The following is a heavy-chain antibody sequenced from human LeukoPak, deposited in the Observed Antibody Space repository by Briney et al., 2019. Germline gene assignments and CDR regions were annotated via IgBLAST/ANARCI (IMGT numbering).Heavy chain of an antibody. V-gene: IGHV3-23*01. CDR1: GFTFGSYA. J-gene: IGHJ4*02. CDR2: ISGSGGNT. CDR3: AKDPSAGIRFDY. D-gene: IGHD6-13*01. Sequence: GGSLRLSCAASGFTFGSYAMSWVRQAPGKGLEWVSAISGSGGNTYYADSVKGRFTISRDNSKNTLYLQMNSLRAEDTAVYYCAKDPSAGIRFDYWGQGTLVTVSS.